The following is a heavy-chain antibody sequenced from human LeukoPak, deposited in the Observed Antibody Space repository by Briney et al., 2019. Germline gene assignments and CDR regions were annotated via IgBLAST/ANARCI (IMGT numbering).Heavy chain of an antibody. V-gene: IGHV1-69*06. CDR1: GGTFTNYA. D-gene: IGHD2-2*01. Sequence: SVKVSCKASGGTFTNYALSWVRQAPGQGLEWMGRIIHMSGTIYFAQKFQGGVTITADRSTNTAYMEQNSLRSEDTAVIYCARDCSSASCYEIGSYFYFYMDVWGSGTTVTVSS. CDR2: IIHMSGTI. CDR3: ARDCSSASCYEIGSYFYFYMDV. J-gene: IGHJ6*03.